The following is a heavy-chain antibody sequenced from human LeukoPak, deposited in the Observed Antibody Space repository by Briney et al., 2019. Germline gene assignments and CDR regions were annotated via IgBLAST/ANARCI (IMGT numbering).Heavy chain of an antibody. CDR3: AKGHHGRTRPYYYYYYMDV. V-gene: IGHV3-30*18. D-gene: IGHD1-14*01. CDR1: GFTFSNYA. Sequence: GRSLRLSCVASGFTFSNYAMHCVRQAPGKGLEWVAFILFDVSNKYYTDSVKGRFTISRDNSKNTLYLQMNSLRAEDTAVYYCAKGHHGRTRPYYYYYYMDVWGKGTTVTISS. J-gene: IGHJ6*03. CDR2: ILFDVSNK.